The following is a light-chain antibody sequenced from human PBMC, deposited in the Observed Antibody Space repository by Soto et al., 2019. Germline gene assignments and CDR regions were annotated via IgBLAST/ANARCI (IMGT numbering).Light chain of an antibody. CDR2: DVS. CDR1: SSDVGSYNY. V-gene: IGLV2-11*01. CDR3: CSYGGMYVGL. J-gene: IGLJ3*02. Sequence: QSALTQPRSVSGSPGQSVTISCTGTSSDVGSYNYVSWYQRHPGKGPKLMIHDVSQRPSGVPDRFSGSKSGNTASLTISGLQAEDEGDYYCCSYGGMYVGLFGGGTKVTVL.